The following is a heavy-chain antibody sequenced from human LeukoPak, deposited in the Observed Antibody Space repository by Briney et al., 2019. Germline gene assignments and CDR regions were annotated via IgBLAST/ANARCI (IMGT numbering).Heavy chain of an antibody. D-gene: IGHD3-10*01. V-gene: IGHV3-23*01. J-gene: IGHJ4*02. CDR3: ARDVMGGELRYYFDY. CDR1: GFTFSSYA. CDR2: ISGSGGST. Sequence: GGSLRLSCAASGFTFSSYAMSWVRQAPGKGLEWVSAISGSGGSTYYADSVKGRFTISRDNSKNTLYLQMNSLRAEDTAVYYCARDVMGGELRYYFDYWGQGTLVTVSS.